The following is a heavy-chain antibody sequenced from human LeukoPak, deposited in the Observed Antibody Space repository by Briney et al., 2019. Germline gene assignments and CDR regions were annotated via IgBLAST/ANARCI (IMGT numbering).Heavy chain of an antibody. J-gene: IGHJ6*01. CDR3: AKMKGHPLPKYYMDV. D-gene: IGHD1-26*01. Sequence: PGGSLRLSCAASGFTFSTYAMSWVRQAPGKGLEWVSTITSSGGSTNYADSVKGRFTISRDNSKNTLYLEMNSLRAEDTAIYYCAKMKGHPLPKYYMDVWGQGTTVTVSS. CDR2: ITSSGGST. V-gene: IGHV3-23*01. CDR1: GFTFSTYA.